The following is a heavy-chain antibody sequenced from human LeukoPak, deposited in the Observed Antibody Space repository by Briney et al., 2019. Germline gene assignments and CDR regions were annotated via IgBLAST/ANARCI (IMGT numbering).Heavy chain of an antibody. D-gene: IGHD3-10*01. J-gene: IGHJ4*02. CDR2: IYYSGST. CDR3: ASHITRFGESPSADDY. Sequence: PSETLSLTCTVSGGSISSSSYYWGWIRQPPGKGLEWIGSIYYSGSTYYNPSLKSRVTISVDTSKNQFSLKLSSVAAADTAVYYCASHITRFGESPSADDYWGQGTLVTVSS. V-gene: IGHV4-39*07. CDR1: GGSISSSSYY.